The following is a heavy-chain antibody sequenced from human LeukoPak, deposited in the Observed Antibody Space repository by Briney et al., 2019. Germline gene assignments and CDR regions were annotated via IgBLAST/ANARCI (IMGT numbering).Heavy chain of an antibody. CDR1: GYTFTSYD. J-gene: IGHJ6*03. V-gene: IGHV1-8*01. D-gene: IGHD4-11*01. CDR2: TNPNSGNT. Sequence: ASVKVSCKASGYTFTSYDINWVRQATGQGLEWMGWTNPNSGNTGYAQKFQGRVTMTRNTSISTAYMELSSLRSEDTAVYYCARVLRGYSNDYYYYYYMDVWGKGTTVTVSS. CDR3: ARVLRGYSNDYYYYYYMDV.